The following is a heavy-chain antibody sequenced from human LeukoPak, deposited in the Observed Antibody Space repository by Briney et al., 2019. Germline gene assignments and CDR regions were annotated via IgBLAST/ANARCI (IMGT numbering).Heavy chain of an antibody. CDR1: GYTFTVYY. J-gene: IGHJ4*02. Sequence: ASVKVSCKASGYTFTVYYMHWVRQAPGQGLEWMGRINPNSGGTNSAQKFQGRVTMTRDTSISTVCMDLSRPTSDDTAVYYCARVSSRAKEWDFDYWGQGTLVTVSS. CDR2: INPNSGGT. V-gene: IGHV1-2*06. D-gene: IGHD3-3*01. CDR3: ARVSSRAKEWDFDY.